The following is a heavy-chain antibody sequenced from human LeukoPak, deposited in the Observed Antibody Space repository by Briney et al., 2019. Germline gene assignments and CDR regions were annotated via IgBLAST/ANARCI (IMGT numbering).Heavy chain of an antibody. Sequence: GGSLRLSCAASGFTFSSYWMSWVRQAPGKGLEWVANIKQDGSEKYYVDSVKDRFTISRDNAKNSLYLQMNSLRAEDTAVYYCATEYDILTGYYEDYWGQGTLVTVSS. J-gene: IGHJ4*02. CDR3: ATEYDILTGYYEDY. V-gene: IGHV3-7*01. CDR2: IKQDGSEK. D-gene: IGHD3-9*01. CDR1: GFTFSSYW.